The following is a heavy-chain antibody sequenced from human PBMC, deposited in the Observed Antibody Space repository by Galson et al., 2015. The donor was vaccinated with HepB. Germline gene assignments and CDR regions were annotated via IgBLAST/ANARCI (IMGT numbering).Heavy chain of an antibody. D-gene: IGHD1-1*01. Sequence: SLRLSCAASRFTFRNHGMHWVRQAPGKGLEWVAVIWYDGSKQYYADSVKGRFTISRDNSKNTLYLQMNSLRAEDTAVYYCARDREVLYFDYWGQGTLVTVSS. CDR2: IWYDGSKQ. CDR3: ARDREVLYFDY. J-gene: IGHJ4*02. V-gene: IGHV3-33*01. CDR1: RFTFRNHG.